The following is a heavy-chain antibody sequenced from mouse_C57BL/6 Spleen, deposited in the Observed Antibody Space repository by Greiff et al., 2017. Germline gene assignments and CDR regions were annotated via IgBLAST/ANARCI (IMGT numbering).Heavy chain of an antibody. CDR1: GYSFTDYN. Sequence: VQLKESGPELVKPGASVKISCKASGYSFTDYNMNWVKQSNGKSLEWIGVINPNYGTTSYNQKFKGKATLTVDQSSSTAYMQLNSLTSEDSAVYYCARRIDITTVVGYFDYWGQGTTLTVSS. V-gene: IGHV1-39*01. CDR3: ARRIDITTVVGYFDY. D-gene: IGHD1-1*01. J-gene: IGHJ2*01. CDR2: INPNYGTT.